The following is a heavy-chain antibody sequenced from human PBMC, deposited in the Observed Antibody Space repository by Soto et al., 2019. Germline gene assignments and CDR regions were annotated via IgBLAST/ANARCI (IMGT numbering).Heavy chain of an antibody. Sequence: QVQLVESGGGVVQPGRSLRLPCVASGFTFSNYGMHWVRQAPGKGLEWVAVIWSDGTKNYYADSVKGRFTISRDNSKDTMYLQMNSLRADDTAMYYCARDHAYGSWGADYWGQGTLVTVSS. CDR1: GFTFSNYG. CDR3: ARDHAYGSWGADY. J-gene: IGHJ4*02. D-gene: IGHD3-10*01. V-gene: IGHV3-33*01. CDR2: IWSDGTKN.